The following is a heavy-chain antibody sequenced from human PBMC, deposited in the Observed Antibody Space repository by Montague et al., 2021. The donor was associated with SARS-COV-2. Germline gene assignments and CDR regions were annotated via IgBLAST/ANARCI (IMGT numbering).Heavy chain of an antibody. D-gene: IGHD3-10*01. V-gene: IGHV6-1*01. CDR1: GDSVSINSAT. CDR3: TSGREGNYNVMDV. J-gene: IGHJ6*02. Sequence: CAISGDSVSINSATWSWVRQSSSSRLEWLGMTYYRSKWYNDYAVSVRGRVAINPGTSKNQFSLQLNSVTPEDTAIYYCTSGREGNYNVMDVWGQGTTVTVSS. CDR2: TYYRSKWYN.